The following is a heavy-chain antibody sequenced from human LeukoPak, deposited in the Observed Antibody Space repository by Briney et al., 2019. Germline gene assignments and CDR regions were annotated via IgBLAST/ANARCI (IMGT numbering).Heavy chain of an antibody. CDR3: ARGGGRLRGITYNWFDP. CDR1: GYTFTSYD. V-gene: IGHV1-8*01. Sequence: ASVKVSCKASGYTFTSYDINWVRQATGQGLEWMGWMNPNSGNTGYAQKFQGRVIMTRNTSISTAYMELSSLRSEDTAVYYCARGGGRLRGITYNWFDPWGQGTLVTVSS. CDR2: MNPNSGNT. J-gene: IGHJ5*02. D-gene: IGHD5-12*01.